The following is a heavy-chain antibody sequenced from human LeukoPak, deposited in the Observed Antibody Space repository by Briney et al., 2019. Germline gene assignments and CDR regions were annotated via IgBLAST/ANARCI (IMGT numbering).Heavy chain of an antibody. D-gene: IGHD4-17*01. J-gene: IGHJ4*02. CDR1: GFTFSSYS. CDR3: ARRRATVTRGYYFDY. V-gene: IGHV3-48*01. Sequence: PGGSLRLSCAASGFTFSSYSMNWVRQAPGKGLEWVSYISSSSSTIYYADSVKGRFTISRDNAKNSLYLQMNSLRAEDTAVYYCARRRATVTRGYYFDYWGQGTLVTVSS. CDR2: ISSSSSTI.